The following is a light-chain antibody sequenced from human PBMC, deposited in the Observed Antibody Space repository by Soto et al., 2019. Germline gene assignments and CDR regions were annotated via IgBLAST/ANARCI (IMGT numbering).Light chain of an antibody. CDR3: QQYNDWPLT. CDR1: QSVSSN. V-gene: IGKV3-15*01. CDR2: GAF. Sequence: EIVMTQSPVTLSVSPGERATLSCRASQSVSSNLAWYQQKPGQAPSLLIYGAFTRATGIPARFSGTGSGTEFTLPISSLQSADFALSYCQQYNDWPLTFGQGTKVDI. J-gene: IGKJ1*01.